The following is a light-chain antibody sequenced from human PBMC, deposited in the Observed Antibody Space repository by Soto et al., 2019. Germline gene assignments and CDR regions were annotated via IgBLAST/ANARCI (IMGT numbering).Light chain of an antibody. J-gene: IGKJ4*01. CDR2: KVS. V-gene: IGKV2-30*01. CDR1: QSLVYSDGNTY. Sequence: DVVMTQSPLSLPVTLGQPASISCRSSQSLVYSDGNTYLNWFQQRPGQSPRRLLYKVSNRDSGVPDRVRGGESGTDFTLKISRVEAEDVGVYYCMQGTHWPPGAIPFGGGTKVQIK. CDR3: MQGTHWPPGAIP.